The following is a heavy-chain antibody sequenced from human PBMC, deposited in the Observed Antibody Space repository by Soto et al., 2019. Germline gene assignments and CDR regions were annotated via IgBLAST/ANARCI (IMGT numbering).Heavy chain of an antibody. CDR1: GGSISSYY. CDR3: ARLSDHSMNY. J-gene: IGHJ4*02. V-gene: IGHV4-59*08. CDR2: IYYSGST. D-gene: IGHD2-15*01. Sequence: QVQLQESGPGLVKPSETLSLTCTVSGGSISSYYWSWIRQPPGKGLEWIGYIYYSGSTNYNPSLKSRVTISVDTSKNQSSRKLGSVTAADTAVYYCARLSDHSMNYWGQGTLVTVSS.